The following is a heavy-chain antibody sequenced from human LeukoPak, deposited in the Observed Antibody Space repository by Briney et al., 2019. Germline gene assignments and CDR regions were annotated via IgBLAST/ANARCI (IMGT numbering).Heavy chain of an antibody. CDR1: GFTFSSYE. D-gene: IGHD4-17*01. J-gene: IGHJ3*02. V-gene: IGHV3-48*03. CDR2: ISSSGRTI. Sequence: GGSLRLSCAASGFTFSSYEMNWVRQAPGKGLEWVSYISSSGRTISYAESVKGRFTISRDNAKNSLYLQMNSLRAEDTAVYFCAREGALTVTKDAFDIWGQGTMVTVSS. CDR3: AREGALTVTKDAFDI.